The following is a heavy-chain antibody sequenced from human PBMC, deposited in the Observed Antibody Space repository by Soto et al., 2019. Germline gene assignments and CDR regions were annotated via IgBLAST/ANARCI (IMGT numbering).Heavy chain of an antibody. J-gene: IGHJ3*02. CDR3: ARDQRMGARFSDAFDI. CDR1: GFTFSSYS. D-gene: IGHD1-26*01. Sequence: GGSLRLSCAASGFTFSSYSMNWVRQAPGKGLEWVSSISSSSSYIYYADSVKGRFTISRDNAKNSLYLQMNSLRAEDTAVYYCARDQRMGARFSDAFDIWGQGTMVTVSS. V-gene: IGHV3-21*01. CDR2: ISSSSSYI.